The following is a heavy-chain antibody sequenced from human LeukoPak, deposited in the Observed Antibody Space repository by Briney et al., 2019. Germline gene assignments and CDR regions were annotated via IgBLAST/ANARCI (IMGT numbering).Heavy chain of an antibody. CDR2: IYYSGST. V-gene: IGHV4-59*12. CDR3: AREWELPHGLDL. CDR1: GGSISSYY. J-gene: IGHJ2*01. D-gene: IGHD1-26*01. Sequence: SETLSLTCTVSGGSISSYYWSWIRQPPGKGLEWIGYIYYSGSTNYNPSLKSRVTISVDTSKNQFSLKLSSVTAADTAVYYCAREWELPHGLDLWGRGTLVTVSS.